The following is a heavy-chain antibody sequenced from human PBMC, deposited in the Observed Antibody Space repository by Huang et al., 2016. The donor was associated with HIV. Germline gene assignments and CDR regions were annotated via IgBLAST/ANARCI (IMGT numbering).Heavy chain of an antibody. D-gene: IGHD1-1*01. CDR3: ARERMMSWLDDHDAFDI. CDR2: INHSGRT. Sequence: QVQLQQWGAGLLKPSETLSLTCAVYGGSFSGYYWSWIRQSPGTGREWIGEINHSGRTNYNQSLRSRLTISVETSKNQFSLKLSSVTAADTAVYYCARERMMSWLDDHDAFDIWGQGTMVTVSS. CDR1: GGSFSGYY. V-gene: IGHV4-34*01. J-gene: IGHJ3*02.